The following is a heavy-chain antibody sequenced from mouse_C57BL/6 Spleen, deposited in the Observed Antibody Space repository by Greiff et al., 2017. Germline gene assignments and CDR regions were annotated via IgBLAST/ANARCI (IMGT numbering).Heavy chain of an antibody. CDR3: ARGGHYYYDSSSGDFDY. V-gene: IGHV1-50*01. CDR2: IDPSDSYT. J-gene: IGHJ2*01. CDR1: GYTFTSYW. Sequence: QVQLQQPGAELVKPGASVKLSCKASGYTFTSYWMQWVKQRPGQGLEWIGEIDPSDSYTNYNQKFKGKATLTVDTSSSTAYMQLRSLTSEDSAVYYCARGGHYYYDSSSGDFDYWGQGTTLTVSS. D-gene: IGHD1-1*01.